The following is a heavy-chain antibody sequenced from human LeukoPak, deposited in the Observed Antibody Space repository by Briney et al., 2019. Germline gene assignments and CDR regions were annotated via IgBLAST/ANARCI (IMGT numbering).Heavy chain of an antibody. CDR1: GYTLTELS. CDR3: ATEYRGSYKPYVY. Sequence: GASVTVSCTVSGYTLTELSMHWVRQAPGKGLEWMGGFDPEDGETIYAQKFQGRVTMTEDTSTDTAYMEVSSLRSEDTAVYYCATEYRGSYKPYVYWGQGTLVTVSS. J-gene: IGHJ4*02. V-gene: IGHV1-24*01. CDR2: FDPEDGET. D-gene: IGHD1-26*01.